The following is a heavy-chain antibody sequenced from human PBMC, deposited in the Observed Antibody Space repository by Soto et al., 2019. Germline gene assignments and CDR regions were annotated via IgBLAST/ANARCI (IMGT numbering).Heavy chain of an antibody. CDR2: INWNGGST. D-gene: IGHD3-10*01. V-gene: IGHV3-20*01. J-gene: IGHJ5*02. CDR1: GFTFDDYG. Sequence: EVQLVESGGGVVRPGGSLRLSCAASGFTFDDYGMSWVRQAPGKGLEWVSGINWNGGSTGYADSVKGRFTISRDNAKNSRYLQMNRLRAEDTALYHCARDMRGEYYFGSGSYYKSTTFDPWGQGTLVTVSS. CDR3: ARDMRGEYYFGSGSYYKSTTFDP.